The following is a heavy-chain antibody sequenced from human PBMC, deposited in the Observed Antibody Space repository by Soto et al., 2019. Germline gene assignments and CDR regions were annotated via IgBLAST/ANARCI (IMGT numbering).Heavy chain of an antibody. D-gene: IGHD2-15*01. CDR3: ARDGLVVVAATSAFDI. CDR2: INAGNGNT. Sequence: ASVKVSCKASGYTFTSYAMHWVRQAPGQRLEWMGRINAGNGNTKYSQKFQGRVTITRDTSASTAYMELSSLRSEDTAVYYCARDGLVVVAATSAFDIWGQGTMVTVSS. J-gene: IGHJ3*02. CDR1: GYTFTSYA. V-gene: IGHV1-3*01.